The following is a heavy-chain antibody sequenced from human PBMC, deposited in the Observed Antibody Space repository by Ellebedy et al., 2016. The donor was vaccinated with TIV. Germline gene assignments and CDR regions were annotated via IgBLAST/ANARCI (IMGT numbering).Heavy chain of an antibody. CDR3: ARVVYGSGSSKNPGPHFDY. J-gene: IGHJ4*02. V-gene: IGHV1-2*02. Sequence: ASVKVSCKASGYTFTGYYMHWVRQAPGQGLEWMGWINPNSGGTNYAQKFQGRVAMTRDTSVSTAYMELSRLRSDDTAGYYCARVVYGSGSSKNPGPHFDYWGQGTLVTVSS. CDR1: GYTFTGYY. CDR2: INPNSGGT. D-gene: IGHD3-10*01.